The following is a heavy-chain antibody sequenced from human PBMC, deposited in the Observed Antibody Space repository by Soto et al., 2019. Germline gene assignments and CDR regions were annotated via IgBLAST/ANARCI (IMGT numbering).Heavy chain of an antibody. CDR3: AKDITIFGVVTSNWFEP. J-gene: IGHJ5*02. V-gene: IGHV3-23*01. CDR2: ISGSGGST. D-gene: IGHD3-3*01. CDR1: GYTFSSYA. Sequence: HPGGSLRLSCAASGYTFSSYAMAWVCQSPGKGLEWVSAISGSGGSTYYADSVKGRFTISRDNSKNTLYLQMNSLRAEDTAVYYCAKDITIFGVVTSNWFEPWGQGTLVTVSS.